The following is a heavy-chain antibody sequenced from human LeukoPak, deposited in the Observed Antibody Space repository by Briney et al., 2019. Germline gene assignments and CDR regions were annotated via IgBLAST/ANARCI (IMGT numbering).Heavy chain of an antibody. CDR1: GFAFNFYA. Sequence: PWGSLRLSCAASGFAFNFYAMTWVRQAPGKRLQWVSTINASGGNTYYAESVRGRFTISRDNSKDTLYLQLNSLTAEDTAIYYCAKPISGGLAVSADWFDPWGQGTLVAVSS. CDR3: AKPISGGLAVSADWFDP. J-gene: IGHJ5*02. D-gene: IGHD6-19*01. CDR2: INASGGNT. V-gene: IGHV3-23*01.